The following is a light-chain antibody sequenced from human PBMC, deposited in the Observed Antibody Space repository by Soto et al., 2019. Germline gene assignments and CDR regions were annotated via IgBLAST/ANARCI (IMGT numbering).Light chain of an antibody. CDR2: GAS. J-gene: IGKJ1*01. CDR1: ETVATN. CDR3: QQYFEWPPMT. Sequence: EVVMTQSPATLSVSPVERATLSCRASETVATNLAWYQQKPGQAPRLLISGASTRAAGISDRFRGSGSGTEFTLTISSLLSEDSAIYYCQQYFEWPPMTFGQGTKVEI. V-gene: IGKV3-15*01.